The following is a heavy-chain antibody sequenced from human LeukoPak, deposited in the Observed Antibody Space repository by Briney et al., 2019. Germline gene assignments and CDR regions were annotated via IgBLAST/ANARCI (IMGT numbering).Heavy chain of an antibody. J-gene: IGHJ3*02. CDR2: MNPNSGNT. CDR1: GYTFTSYD. Sequence: ASVKVSCKASGYTFTSYDINWVRQATGQGLEWMGWMNPNSGNTGYAQKFQGRVTITRNTSISTAYMELSSLRSEDTAVYYCAGRYQLLFKPDAFDIWGQGTMVTVSS. D-gene: IGHD2-2*01. V-gene: IGHV1-8*03. CDR3: AGRYQLLFKPDAFDI.